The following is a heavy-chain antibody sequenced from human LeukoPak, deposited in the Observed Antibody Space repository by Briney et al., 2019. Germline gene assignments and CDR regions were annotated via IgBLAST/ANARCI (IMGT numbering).Heavy chain of an antibody. V-gene: IGHV3-23*01. CDR2: ISGSGGST. CDR3: AKGTFVVVPAAKDY. CDR1: GFTFSSYA. J-gene: IGHJ4*02. D-gene: IGHD2-2*01. Sequence: GGPLRLSCAASGFTFSSYAMSWVRQAPGRGLEWVSAISGSGGSTYYADSVKGRFTISRDNSKNTLYLQMNSLRAEDTAVYYCAKGTFVVVPAAKDYWGQGTLVTVSS.